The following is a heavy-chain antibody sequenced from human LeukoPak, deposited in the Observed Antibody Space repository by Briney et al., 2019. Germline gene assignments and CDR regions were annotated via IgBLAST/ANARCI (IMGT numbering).Heavy chain of an antibody. V-gene: IGHV1-2*06. CDR3: ARDNLLDAFDI. Sequence: GASVKVSCKASGYTFTGYYIHWVRQAPGQGLEWMGRINPNSGGTNYAQKFQGRVTMTRGTSISTAYMELSRLRSDDTAVYYCARDNLLDAFDIWGQGTMVTVSS. CDR1: GYTFTGYY. J-gene: IGHJ3*02. CDR2: INPNSGGT.